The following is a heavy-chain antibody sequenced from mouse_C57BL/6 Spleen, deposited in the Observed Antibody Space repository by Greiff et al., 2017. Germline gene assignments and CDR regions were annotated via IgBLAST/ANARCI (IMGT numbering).Heavy chain of an antibody. J-gene: IGHJ3*01. D-gene: IGHD2-13*01. V-gene: IGHV1-26*01. Sequence: VQLQQSGPELVKPGASVKISCKASGYTFTDYYMNWVKQSHGKSLEWIGDINPNNGGTSYNQKFKGKATLTVDKSSSTAYMERRSLTSEVSAVYYCARWDGLGTFAYWGQGTLVSVSA. CDR3: ARWDGLGTFAY. CDR1: GYTFTDYY. CDR2: INPNNGGT.